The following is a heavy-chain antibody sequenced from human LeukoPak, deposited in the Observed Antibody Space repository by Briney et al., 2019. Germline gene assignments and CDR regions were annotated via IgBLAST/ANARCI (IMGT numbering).Heavy chain of an antibody. CDR3: AREGGPYYHPSSPFDY. D-gene: IGHD3-22*01. CDR1: GFIFSDYA. CDR2: MSYDGRNE. Sequence: GGSLRLSCAASGFIFSDYAMHWVRQSPGKGLEWVAFMSYDGRNEYYADSVKGRFAISRDNYKNMLHLQMNRLRPGDTAVYYCAREGGPYYHPSSPFDYWGLGTLVTVSS. J-gene: IGHJ4*02. V-gene: IGHV3-30*09.